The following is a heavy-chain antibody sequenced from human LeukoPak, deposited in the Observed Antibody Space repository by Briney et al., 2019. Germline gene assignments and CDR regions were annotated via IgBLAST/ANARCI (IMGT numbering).Heavy chain of an antibody. J-gene: IGHJ4*02. Sequence: GGSLRLSCAASGFTFSNYWIHWVRQAPGKGLVWVSRINSDGSDTSQADSVKGRFTISRDNAKNTLYPQMNSLRAEDTAVYYCARSPAWELPDYWGQGTLVTVSS. D-gene: IGHD1-26*01. V-gene: IGHV3-74*01. CDR2: INSDGSDT. CDR1: GFTFSNYW. CDR3: ARSPAWELPDY.